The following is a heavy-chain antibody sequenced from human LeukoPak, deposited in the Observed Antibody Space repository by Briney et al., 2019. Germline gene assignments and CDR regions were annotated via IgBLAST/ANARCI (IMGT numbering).Heavy chain of an antibody. CDR2: IYHSGST. CDR3: ARVVRDYYDSSGPFDY. CDR1: GPSISRGSYY. D-gene: IGHD3-22*01. J-gene: IGHJ4*02. V-gene: IGHV4-39*07. Sequence: SETLSLTCTVSGPSISRGSYYCGWIRQPPGKGLEWIGEIYHSGSTNYNPSLKSRVTISVDKSKNQFSLKLSSVTAADTAVYYCARVVRDYYDSSGPFDYWGQGTLVTVSS.